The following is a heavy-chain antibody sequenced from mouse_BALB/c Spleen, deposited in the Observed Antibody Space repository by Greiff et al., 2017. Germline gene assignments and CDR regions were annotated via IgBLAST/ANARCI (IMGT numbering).Heavy chain of an antibody. Sequence: VKLMESGAELVRPGASVTLSCKASGYTFTDYEMHWVKQTPVHGLEWIGAIDPETGGTAYNQKFKGKATLTADKSSSTAYMELRSLTSEDSAVYYCTREVRREFAYWGQGTLVTVSA. V-gene: IGHV1-15*01. CDR2: IDPETGGT. D-gene: IGHD2-14*01. J-gene: IGHJ3*01. CDR1: GYTFTDYE. CDR3: TREVRREFAY.